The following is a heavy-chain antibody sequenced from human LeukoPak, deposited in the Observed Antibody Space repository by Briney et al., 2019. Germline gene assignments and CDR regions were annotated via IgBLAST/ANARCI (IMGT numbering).Heavy chain of an antibody. V-gene: IGHV3-30*18. CDR3: AKDYENYFDY. D-gene: IGHD3-16*01. CDR2: ISHDGNSK. Sequence: GGSLRLSCAASGFTFSDFGMHWVRQAPGKGLESVAVISHDGNSKYSADFVKGRFTISRDNSKNTLYLQMDSLRVEDTAVYYCAKDYENYFDYWGQGTLVTVSS. CDR1: GFTFSDFG. J-gene: IGHJ4*02.